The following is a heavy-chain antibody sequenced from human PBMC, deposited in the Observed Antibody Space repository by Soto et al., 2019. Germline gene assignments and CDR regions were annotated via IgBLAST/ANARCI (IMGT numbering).Heavy chain of an antibody. CDR2: IDWDDDK. CDR3: ARTQGADYDFWSGYNWFDP. V-gene: IGHV2-70*01. CDR1: GFSLSTSGMC. D-gene: IGHD3-3*01. Sequence: SGPTLVNPTQTLTLTCTFSGFSLSTSGMCESWIRQPPGKALEWLALIDWDDDKYYSTSLKTRLTISKDTSKNQVVLTMTNMDPVDTATYYCARTQGADYDFWSGYNWFDPWGQGTLVTVSS. J-gene: IGHJ5*02.